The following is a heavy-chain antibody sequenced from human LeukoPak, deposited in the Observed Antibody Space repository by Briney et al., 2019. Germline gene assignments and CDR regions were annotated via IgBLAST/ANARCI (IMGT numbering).Heavy chain of an antibody. Sequence: GGSLRLSCAASGFTVVTNYINWVRQPPGKGLEWVSVIYSGGSKYYADSVKGRFTTSRDNSKNTVYLQMNGLRAEDTAVYYCARSRGIPDAFDMWGLGTMVTVSS. J-gene: IGHJ3*02. CDR1: GFTVVTNY. CDR3: ARSRGIPDAFDM. CDR2: IYSGGSK. V-gene: IGHV3-53*01. D-gene: IGHD2-21*01.